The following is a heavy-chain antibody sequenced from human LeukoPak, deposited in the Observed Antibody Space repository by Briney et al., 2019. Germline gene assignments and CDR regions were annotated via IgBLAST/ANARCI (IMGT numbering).Heavy chain of an antibody. D-gene: IGHD3-22*01. CDR3: AKDLSRITMIVVVSAYFDY. CDR2: ISGSGGST. CDR1: GFTFSSYA. Sequence: PGGSLRLSCAASGFTFSSYAMSWVRHAPGKGLEWVSAISGSGGSTYYADSVKGRFTISRDNSKNTLYLQMNSLRAEDTAVYYCAKDLSRITMIVVVSAYFDYWGQGTLVTVSS. V-gene: IGHV3-23*01. J-gene: IGHJ4*02.